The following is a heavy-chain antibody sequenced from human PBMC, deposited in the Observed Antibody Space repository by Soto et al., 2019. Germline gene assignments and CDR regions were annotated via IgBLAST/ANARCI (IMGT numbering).Heavy chain of an antibody. J-gene: IGHJ6*02. CDR3: ARCKQSIVVVPAANAYYYGMDV. D-gene: IGHD2-2*01. CDR1: GYTFTSYG. V-gene: IGHV1-18*01. Sequence: QVQLVQSGAEVKKPGASVKVSCKASGYTFTSYGISWVRQAPGQGLEWMGWISAYNGNTNYAQKHQGRVTRTTDTSTSTAYMELRSLRSDDTAVYYCARCKQSIVVVPAANAYYYGMDVWGQGTTVTVSS. CDR2: ISAYNGNT.